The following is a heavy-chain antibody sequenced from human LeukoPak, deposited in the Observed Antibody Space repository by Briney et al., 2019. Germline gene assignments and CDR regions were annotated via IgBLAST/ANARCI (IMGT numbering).Heavy chain of an antibody. J-gene: IGHJ4*02. V-gene: IGHV1-2*02. D-gene: IGHD3-3*01. CDR3: ARDFRFLEWLFIPGY. Sequence: ASVKVSCKASGFNFTGYHIHWVRQAPGQGLEWMGRNNPNSGGTNYAQKFQGRVTMTRDTSISAAYMELTRLRSDDTAVYYCARDFRFLEWLFIPGYWGQGTLVTVSS. CDR2: NNPNSGGT. CDR1: GFNFTGYH.